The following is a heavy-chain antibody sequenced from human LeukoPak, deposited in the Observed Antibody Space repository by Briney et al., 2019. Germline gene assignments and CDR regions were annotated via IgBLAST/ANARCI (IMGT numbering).Heavy chain of an antibody. CDR3: ARDRHYDSSGYFRPSL. J-gene: IGHJ4*02. CDR1: GFTVSSNY. V-gene: IGHV3-66*01. CDR2: IYSGGST. D-gene: IGHD3-22*01. Sequence: PGGSLRLSCAASGFTVSSNYMSWVRQAPGRGLEWVSVIYSGGSTYYADSVKGRFTISRDNSKNTLYLQMNSLRAEDTAVYYCARDRHYDSSGYFRPSLRGQGTLVTVSS.